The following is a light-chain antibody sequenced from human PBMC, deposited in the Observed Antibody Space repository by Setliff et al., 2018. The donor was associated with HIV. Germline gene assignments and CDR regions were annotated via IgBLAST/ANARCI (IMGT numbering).Light chain of an antibody. CDR2: DVS. CDR1: SSDVGGYNY. Sequence: QSALAQPRSVSGSPGQSVTMSCTGTSSDVGGYNYVSWYQQHPGKAPKLMIYDVSKRPSGVPDRFSGSKSGTSASLAISGLQSEDEADYYCAAWDDSLNGYVFGTGTKVTVL. V-gene: IGLV2-11*01. J-gene: IGLJ1*01. CDR3: AAWDDSLNGYV.